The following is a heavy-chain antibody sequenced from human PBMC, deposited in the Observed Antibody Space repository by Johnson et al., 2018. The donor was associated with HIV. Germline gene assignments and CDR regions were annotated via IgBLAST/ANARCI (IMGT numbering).Heavy chain of an antibody. Sequence: EMQLVESGGGLVQPGGSLRLSCGGSGFSFSIYWLTWVRQAPGKGLEWVANINQDGSEKYYVDSVKGRFTVSRDNSKKTLSLQMNSLRPEDTAVYYCAKSSSATYYGDAFDMWGQGTMVTVSS. J-gene: IGHJ3*02. CDR3: AKSSSATYYGDAFDM. V-gene: IGHV3-7*02. CDR1: GFSFSIYW. D-gene: IGHD3-10*01. CDR2: INQDGSEK.